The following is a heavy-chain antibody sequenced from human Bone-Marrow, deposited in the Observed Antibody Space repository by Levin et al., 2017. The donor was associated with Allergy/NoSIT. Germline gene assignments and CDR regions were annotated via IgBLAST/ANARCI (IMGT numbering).Heavy chain of an antibody. Sequence: GGSLRLSCAVSGFNFHAYAMTWVRQAPGKGLEWVSTIRGSDDSTYYRDSVKGRFIVSRDSSEDTLYLDMHSLRAEDTALYYCATFDYSSYGYYFDYWGQGTPVTVSS. V-gene: IGHV3-23*01. D-gene: IGHD4-11*01. CDR3: ATFDYSSYGYYFDY. CDR2: IRGSDDST. CDR1: GFNFHAYA. J-gene: IGHJ4*02.